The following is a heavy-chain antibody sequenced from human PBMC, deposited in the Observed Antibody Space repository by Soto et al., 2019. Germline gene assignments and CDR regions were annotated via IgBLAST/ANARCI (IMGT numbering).Heavy chain of an antibody. CDR2: IVPVLGTA. CDR1: GGSFSSYS. Sequence: QGQLEQSGAEVRRPGSSVKVSCKASGGSFSSYSISWVRQAPGNGLEWMGRIVPVLGTANSAQRFQGRVAFSADVSRATPYMELRSVRSSDTPIYFCARDSAGGGYYYGMDVWGQGTTVIVSS. D-gene: IGHD3-16*01. J-gene: IGHJ6*01. CDR3: ARDSAGGGYYYGMDV. V-gene: IGHV1-69*01.